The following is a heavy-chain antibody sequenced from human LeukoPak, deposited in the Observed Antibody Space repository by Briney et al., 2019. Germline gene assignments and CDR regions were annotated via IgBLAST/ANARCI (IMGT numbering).Heavy chain of an antibody. D-gene: IGHD5-24*01. Sequence: GASVKVSCKASGYTFTGYYMHWVRQAPGQGLEGMGWINPNSGGTNYAQKFQGRVTMTRDTSISTAYMERSRLRSDDTAVYSCARDGSFGGYNSPPAEPKHNFDYWGQGTLVTASS. J-gene: IGHJ4*02. CDR3: ARDGSFGGYNSPPAEPKHNFDY. CDR1: GYTFTGYY. V-gene: IGHV1-2*02. CDR2: INPNSGGT.